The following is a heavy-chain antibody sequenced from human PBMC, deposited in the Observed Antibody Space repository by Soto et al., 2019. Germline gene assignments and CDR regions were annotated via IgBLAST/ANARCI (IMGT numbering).Heavy chain of an antibody. D-gene: IGHD1-1*01. CDR2: MNPNTGNS. Sequence: GASVKVSCKASGYTFTSYDIYWVRQATGQGLEWMGWMNPNTGNSGYAQKFQGRVTVTSDTSINTVHMELSSLRSEDTAVYYCARRAETNGWNGFGADKYYFDFWGQGTLVTVPS. J-gene: IGHJ4*02. V-gene: IGHV1-8*01. CDR3: ARRAETNGWNGFGADKYYFDF. CDR1: GYTFTSYD.